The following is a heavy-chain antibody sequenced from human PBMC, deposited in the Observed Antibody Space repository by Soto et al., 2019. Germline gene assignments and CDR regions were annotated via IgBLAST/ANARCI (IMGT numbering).Heavy chain of an antibody. CDR2: ISHDGRNT. J-gene: IGHJ4*02. V-gene: IGHV3-30*04. CDR3: AVDGVPTSSFRYYYFRF. Sequence: QAQLVESGGGVVQPGRSLRLSCAASEVPFTDYSMHWVRQTADKGLEWVAFISHDGRNTFYSDSVKGRFTISRDDSRNMLFLQMSGVTVEDTAIYYCAVDGVPTSSFRYYYFRFWGRGTLVTVSS. D-gene: IGHD3-9*01. CDR1: EVPFTDYS.